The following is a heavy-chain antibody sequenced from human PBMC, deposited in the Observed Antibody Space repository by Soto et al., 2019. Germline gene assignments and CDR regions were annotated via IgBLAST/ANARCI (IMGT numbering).Heavy chain of an antibody. CDR2: ISSSSFSI. J-gene: IGHJ6*02. V-gene: IGHV3-21*01. D-gene: IGHD6-6*01. CDR1: GFTFRSYS. Sequence: EVQLVESGGGLVKPGGSLRLSCAASGFTFRSYSMNWVRQAPGKGLEWVSSISSSSFSINYADSVKGRFSISRDNAQNSLHLQMHNWRAEDTAVYYCARNESSNIYGMDVWGQGTTVTVSS. CDR3: ARNESSNIYGMDV.